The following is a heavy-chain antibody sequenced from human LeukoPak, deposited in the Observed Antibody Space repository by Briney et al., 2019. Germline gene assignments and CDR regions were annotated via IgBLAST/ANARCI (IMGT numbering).Heavy chain of an antibody. D-gene: IGHD3-10*01. CDR1: GFTFSNYW. J-gene: IGHJ4*02. V-gene: IGHV3-7*01. CDR2: KKEDGSEK. CDR3: ARLCYSLTNYYAVYFYC. Sequence: GGSLRLSCAGSGFTFSNYWMSWVRQAQGKGVEWVGHKKEDGSEKYYVDSVKRRFTISRDNANHSLYLQMTILRADDTAVYYCARLCYSLTNYYAVYFYCWGQGTLVTVSS.